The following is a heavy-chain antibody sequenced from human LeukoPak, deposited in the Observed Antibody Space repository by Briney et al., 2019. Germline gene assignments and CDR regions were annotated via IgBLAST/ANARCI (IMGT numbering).Heavy chain of an antibody. CDR1: GFTFSSYA. CDR3: ATGGWLAPAEYFQH. D-gene: IGHD5-18*01. Sequence: GGSLRLSCAASGFTFSSYAMSWVRQAPGKGLEWVSAISGSGGSTYYADSVKGRFTISRDNSKNTLYLQMNSLRAEDTAVYYCATGGWLAPAEYFQHWGQGTLVTVSS. CDR2: ISGSGGST. V-gene: IGHV3-23*01. J-gene: IGHJ1*01.